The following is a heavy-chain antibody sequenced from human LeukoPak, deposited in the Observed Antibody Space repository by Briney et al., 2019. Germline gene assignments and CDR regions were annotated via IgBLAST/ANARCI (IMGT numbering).Heavy chain of an antibody. V-gene: IGHV1-69*06. CDR3: ARDFVSHYYGSGSYLYNWFDP. CDR2: IIPIFGTA. J-gene: IGHJ5*02. D-gene: IGHD3-10*01. Sequence: GASVKVSCKASGGTFSSYAISWVRQAPGQGLEWMGGIIPIFGTANYAQKFQGRVTITADKSTSTAYMELRSLRSDDTAVYYCARDFVSHYYGSGSYLYNWFDPWGQGTLVTVSS. CDR1: GGTFSSYA.